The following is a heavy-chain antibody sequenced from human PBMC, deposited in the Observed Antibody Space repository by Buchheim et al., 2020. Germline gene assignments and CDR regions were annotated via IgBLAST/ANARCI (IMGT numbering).Heavy chain of an antibody. J-gene: IGHJ2*01. CDR2: ISYDGSNT. CDR3: AKDAGLTSWYFDL. V-gene: IGHV3-30*18. CDR1: GFTFGSYG. Sequence: QVQLVESGGGVVQPGRSLRLSCAASGFTFGSYGMHWVRQAPGKGLEWVAVISYDGSNTYYADSVKGRFTISRDNSKNTLYLQMNRLRAEDTAVYYCAKDAGLTSWYFDLWGRGTL. D-gene: IGHD3-9*01.